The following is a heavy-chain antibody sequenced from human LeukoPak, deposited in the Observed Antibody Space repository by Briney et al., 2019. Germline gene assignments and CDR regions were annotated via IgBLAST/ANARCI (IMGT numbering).Heavy chain of an antibody. V-gene: IGHV4-59*08. CDR2: IYYSGST. CDR3: ARQTVGDYDSSGYPMYYFDY. CDR1: GGSISSYY. Sequence: SSETLSLTCTVSGGSISSYYWSWIWQPPGKGLEWIGYIYYSGSTNYNPSLKSRVTISVDTSKNQFSLKLSSVTAADTAVYYCARQTVGDYDSSGYPMYYFDYWGQGNLVTVSS. J-gene: IGHJ4*02. D-gene: IGHD3-22*01.